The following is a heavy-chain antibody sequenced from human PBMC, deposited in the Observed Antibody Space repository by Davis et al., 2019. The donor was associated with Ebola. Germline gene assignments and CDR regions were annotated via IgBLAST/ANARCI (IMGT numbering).Heavy chain of an antibody. D-gene: IGHD3-10*01. J-gene: IGHJ5*02. CDR1: GGSISSYY. CDR2: IYYSGST. CDR3: ARGGRYYYGSGRWFDP. Sequence: SETLSLTCTVSGGSISSYYWSWIRQPPGKGLEWIGYIYYSGSTNYNPSLKSRVTISVDTSKNQFSLKLSSVTAADTAVYYCARGGRYYYGSGRWFDPWGQGTLVTVSS. V-gene: IGHV4-59*01.